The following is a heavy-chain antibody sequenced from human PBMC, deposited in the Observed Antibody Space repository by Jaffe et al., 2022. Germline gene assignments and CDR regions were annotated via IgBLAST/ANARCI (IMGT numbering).Heavy chain of an antibody. J-gene: IGHJ6*03. CDR2: ISGSGGST. CDR3: ASPPLLHLGELSLYDLDYYYYYYMDV. CDR1: GFTFSSYA. V-gene: IGHV3-23*01. D-gene: IGHD3-16*02. Sequence: EVQLLESGGGLVQPGGSLRLSCAASGFTFSSYAMSWVRQAPGKGLEWVSAISGSGGSTYYADSVKGRFTISRDNSKNTLYLQMNSLRAEDTAVYYCASPPLLHLGELSLYDLDYYYYYYMDVWGKGTTVTVSS.